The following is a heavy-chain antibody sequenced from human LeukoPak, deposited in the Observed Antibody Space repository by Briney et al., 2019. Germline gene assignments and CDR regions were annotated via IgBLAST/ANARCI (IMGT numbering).Heavy chain of an antibody. V-gene: IGHV1-3*01. CDR3: ARVSKLGGGPPGNYYYYYGMDV. CDR1: GYTFTSHA. J-gene: IGHJ6*04. CDR2: INAGNGNT. Sequence: ASVKVSCKASGYTFTSHAMHWVRQAPGQRLEWMGWINAGNGNTKYSQKFQGRVTITRDTSASTAYMELSSLRSEDTAVYYCARVSKLGGGPPGNYYYYYGMDVWGKGTTVTVSS. D-gene: IGHD2-15*01.